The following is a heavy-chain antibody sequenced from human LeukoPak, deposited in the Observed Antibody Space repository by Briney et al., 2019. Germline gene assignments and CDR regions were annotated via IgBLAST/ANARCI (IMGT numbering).Heavy chain of an antibody. J-gene: IGHJ4*02. CDR2: IYSKTDGWTT. D-gene: IGHD1-26*01. CDR3: TTDSSSGSYGFDH. CDR1: GFTFSNAW. Sequence: GGSLRLSCAASGFTFSNAWMSWVRQAPGKGLEWVGRIYSKTDGWTTDYAAPVKGRFTISRDDSKNTLYLQMNSLKTEDTAVYSCTTDSSSGSYGFDHWGQGTLVTVSS. V-gene: IGHV3-15*01.